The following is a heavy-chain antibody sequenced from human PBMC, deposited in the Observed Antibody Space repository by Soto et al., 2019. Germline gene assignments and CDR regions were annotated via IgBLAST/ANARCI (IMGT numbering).Heavy chain of an antibody. J-gene: IGHJ6*02. V-gene: IGHV3-30*18. Sequence: QVQLVESGGGVVQPGRSLRLSCAASGFTFSSYGMHWVRQAPGKGLEWVAVISYDGSNKYYADSVKGRFTISRDNSKNTLYLQMNSRRAEDTAVYYCAKDRRYRDRGHDYYYGMDVWGQGTTVTVSS. CDR1: GFTFSSYG. CDR3: AKDRRYRDRGHDYYYGMDV. CDR2: ISYDGSNK. D-gene: IGHD4-17*01.